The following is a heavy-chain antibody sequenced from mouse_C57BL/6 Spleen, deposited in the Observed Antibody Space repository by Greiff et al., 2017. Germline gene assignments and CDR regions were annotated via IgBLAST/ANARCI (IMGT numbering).Heavy chain of an antibody. V-gene: IGHV5-6*01. CDR3: AGFTRVVGGMDY. CDR1: GFTFSSYG. J-gene: IGHJ4*01. Sequence: EVQGVESGGDLVKPGGSLKLSCAASGFTFSSYGMSWVRQTPDKRLEWVATISMGGSYTYYPDSVKGRFTISRDNAKNTLYLQMSSLKSEDKAMYYCAGFTRVVGGMDYWGQGTSVTVSS. CDR2: ISMGGSYT. D-gene: IGHD1-1*01.